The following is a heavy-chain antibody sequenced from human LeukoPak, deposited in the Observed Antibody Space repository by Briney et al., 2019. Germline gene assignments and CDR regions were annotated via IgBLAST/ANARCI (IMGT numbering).Heavy chain of an antibody. CDR1: GFSFSSYS. CDR3: AKDGHYYDSSGYYYPPYFDY. CDR2: ISSSSSYI. J-gene: IGHJ4*02. V-gene: IGHV3-21*04. Sequence: GGSLRLSCAASGFSFSSYSMNWVRQAPGKGLEWVSSISSSSSYIYYADSVKGRFTISRDNSKNTLYLQMNSLRAEDTAVYYCAKDGHYYDSSGYYYPPYFDYWGQGTLVTVSS. D-gene: IGHD3-22*01.